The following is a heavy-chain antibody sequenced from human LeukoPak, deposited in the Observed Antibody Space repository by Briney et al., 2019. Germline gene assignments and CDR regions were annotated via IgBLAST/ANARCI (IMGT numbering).Heavy chain of an antibody. V-gene: IGHV4-34*01. CDR2: INHSGST. J-gene: IGHJ5*02. CDR1: GGSFSGYY. Sequence: SETLSLTCAVYGGSFSGYYWSWIRQPPGKGLEWIGEINHSGSTNYNPSLKSRVTISVDTSKNQFSLKLSSVTAADTAVYYCARGTVPDPWGQGTLVTDSS. CDR3: ARGTVPDP.